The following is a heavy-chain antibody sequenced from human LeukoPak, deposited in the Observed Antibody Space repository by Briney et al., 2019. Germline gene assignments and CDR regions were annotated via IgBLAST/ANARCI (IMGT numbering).Heavy chain of an antibody. Sequence: GGSLRLSCAASGFTFDDYGMSWVRQAPGKGLEWVSGINWNGGSTGYADSVKGRFTISRDNDKNSMYLQMNSMRAADTALYYCARETTSSGGSPSFDYWGQGTLVTVSS. CDR1: GFTFDDYG. V-gene: IGHV3-20*04. CDR2: INWNGGST. J-gene: IGHJ4*02. D-gene: IGHD2-15*01. CDR3: ARETTSSGGSPSFDY.